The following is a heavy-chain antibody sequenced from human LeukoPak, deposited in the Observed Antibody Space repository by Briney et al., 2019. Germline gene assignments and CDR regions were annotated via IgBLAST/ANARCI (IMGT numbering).Heavy chain of an antibody. D-gene: IGHD5-18*01. CDR2: IIPIFSTA. J-gene: IGHJ5*02. Sequence: SVKVSCKASGGTFSSYAISWVRQAPGQGLEWMGGIIPIFSTANYAQKFQGRVTITADESTSTAYMELSSLRSEDTAVYYCARVFFGDTAMVSRFNWFDPWGQGTLVTVSS. CDR1: GGTFSSYA. CDR3: ARVFFGDTAMVSRFNWFDP. V-gene: IGHV1-69*13.